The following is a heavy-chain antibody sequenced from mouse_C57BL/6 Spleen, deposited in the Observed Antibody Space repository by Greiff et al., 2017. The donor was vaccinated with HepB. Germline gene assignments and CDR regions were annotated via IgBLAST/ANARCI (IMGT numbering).Heavy chain of an antibody. CDR3: ARGDRGDYYAMDY. CDR2: INPYNGGT. CDR1: GYTFTDYY. J-gene: IGHJ4*01. V-gene: IGHV1-19*01. Sequence: VQLQQSGPVLVKPGASVKMSCKASGYTFTDYYMNWVKQSHGKSLEWIGVINPYNGGTSYNQKFKGKATLTVDKSSSTAYMELNSLTSEDSAVYYCARGDRGDYYAMDYWGQGTSVTVSS. D-gene: IGHD2-14*01.